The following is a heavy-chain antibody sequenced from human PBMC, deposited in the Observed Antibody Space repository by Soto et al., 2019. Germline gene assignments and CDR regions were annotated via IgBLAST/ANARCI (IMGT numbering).Heavy chain of an antibody. CDR2: IDPRSGAS. V-gene: IGHV1-2*02. CDR3: AKGEMATIRNSFDP. Sequence: ASVKVSCKPSGYPFTDLYIHWVRQAPGLGLEWMGWIDPRSGASRKTQRFQGRFTMTRDTSTNTVYMELSNLRAEDTAIYYCAKGEMATIRNSFDPWGQGTLVTVSS. J-gene: IGHJ5*02. D-gene: IGHD5-12*01. CDR1: GYPFTDLY.